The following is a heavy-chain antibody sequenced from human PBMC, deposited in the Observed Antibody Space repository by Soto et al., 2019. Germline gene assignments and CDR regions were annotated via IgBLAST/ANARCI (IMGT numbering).Heavy chain of an antibody. CDR1: GGSISSSSYC. D-gene: IGHD4-17*01. CDR3: ASTVFPPGNWFES. CDR2: ICFSGST. Sequence: QLQLQESGPGLVKPSETLSLTCTVSGGSISSSSYCWAWIRQPPGKGLEWIGSICFSGSTYYNPSIKSRLTISMNTSKTQFSLKLSSVTASDTAVYDCASTVFPPGNWFESWGQGTLVTVSS. J-gene: IGHJ5*01. V-gene: IGHV4-39*01.